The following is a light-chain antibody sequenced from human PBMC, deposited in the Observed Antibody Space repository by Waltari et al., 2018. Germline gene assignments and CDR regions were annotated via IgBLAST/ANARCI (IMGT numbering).Light chain of an antibody. CDR2: RSD. J-gene: IGLJ3*02. CDR3: ASWDDSLNGHWV. CDR1: ASHIGGNL. V-gene: IGLV1-44*01. Sequence: QPVLTQPPSVSGTPGQRVTISCSGSASHIGGNLINWSQQFPGKAPKLLIYRSDLRPSGVPDRFSGSKSGTSASLAISGLQSEDEADYFCASWDDSLNGHWVFGGGTKVTVL.